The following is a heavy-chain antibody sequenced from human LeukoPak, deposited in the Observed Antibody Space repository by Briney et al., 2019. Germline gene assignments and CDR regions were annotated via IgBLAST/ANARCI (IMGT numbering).Heavy chain of an antibody. D-gene: IGHD4-17*01. CDR3: AGDSDYGGYSRFEY. J-gene: IGHJ4*01. CDR2: IKSDGSST. Sequence: GGSLRLSCAASGFTFSSYAMSWVRQAPGKGLVWVSHIKSDGSSTSYAGSVKGRFTISRDNAKNTLYLQMNSLRGEDTAVYYCAGDSDYGGYSRFEYWGQEPWSASPQ. V-gene: IGHV3-74*01. CDR1: GFTFSSYA.